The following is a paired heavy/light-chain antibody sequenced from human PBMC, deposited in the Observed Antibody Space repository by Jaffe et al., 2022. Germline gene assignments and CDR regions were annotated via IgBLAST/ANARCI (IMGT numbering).Light chain of an antibody. CDR3: SSCTSSSTLV. CDR1: SSDVGGYNF. Sequence: QSALTQPASVSGSPGQSITISCTGTSSDVGGYNFVSWFQQHPGKAPKLMIYEVSNRPSGVSNRFSGSKSGNTASLTISGLQAEDEADYYCSSCTSSSTLVFGTGTKVTVL. J-gene: IGLJ1*01. V-gene: IGLV2-14*01. CDR2: EVS.
Heavy chain of an antibody. D-gene: IGHD2-15*01. V-gene: IGHV4-39*01. Sequence: QLQLQESGPGLVKPSETLSLTCTVSGGSISISSFYWGWIRQPPGKGLEWIASIYYSESPYYNPSLRGRVTISLDTSRNQFSLQLRSVIAADTAVYYCARRRRGCDFDYWGQGILVTVSS. CDR2: IYYSESP. J-gene: IGHJ4*02. CDR3: ARRRRGCDFDY. CDR1: GGSISISSFY.